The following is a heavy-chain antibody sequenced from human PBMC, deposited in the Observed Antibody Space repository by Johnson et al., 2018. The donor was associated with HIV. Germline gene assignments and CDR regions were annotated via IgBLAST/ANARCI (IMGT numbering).Heavy chain of an antibody. J-gene: IGHJ3*02. D-gene: IGHD1-26*01. V-gene: IGHV3-66*01. CDR2: IYSGGTT. CDR1: GFTFSDYY. CDR3: ARSSGSYWRGTFDI. Sequence: VQLVESGGGLVKPGGSLRLSCAASGFTFSDYYMSWNRQAPGKGLEWVSVIYSGGTTYYADSVKGRFTISRDNSKNTLYLQMNSLRAEDTAVYYCARSSGSYWRGTFDIWGQGTMVTVSS.